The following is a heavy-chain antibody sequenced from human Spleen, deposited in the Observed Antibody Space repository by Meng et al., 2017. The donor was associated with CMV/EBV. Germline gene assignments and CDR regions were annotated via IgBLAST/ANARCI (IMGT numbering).Heavy chain of an antibody. J-gene: IGHJ4*02. CDR2: IRYDGSNK. Sequence: MHWVRQAPGKGLEWVAFIRYDGSNKYYADSVKGRFTISRDNSKNTLYLQMNSLRAEDTAVYYCAKTYYDFWSGRFESSTPPPDFDYWGQGTLVTVSS. D-gene: IGHD3-3*01. CDR3: AKTYYDFWSGRFESSTPPPDFDY. V-gene: IGHV3-30*02.